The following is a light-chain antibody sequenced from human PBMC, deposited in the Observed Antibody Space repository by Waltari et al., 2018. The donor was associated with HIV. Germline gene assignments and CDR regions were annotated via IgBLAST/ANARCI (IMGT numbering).Light chain of an antibody. J-gene: IGLJ2*01. CDR2: DVT. V-gene: IGLV2-14*03. CDR1: SSDIRSFDF. CDR3: CSYSDSGTVL. Sequence: SALTQPAPASGSPGHSLTISCLGASSDIRSFDFVSWYQQHPAKAPKLILYDVTYRPSGVSGRFSGSRSGSMASLTISGLQPEDEADYFCCSYSDSGTVLFGGGTRVTVL.